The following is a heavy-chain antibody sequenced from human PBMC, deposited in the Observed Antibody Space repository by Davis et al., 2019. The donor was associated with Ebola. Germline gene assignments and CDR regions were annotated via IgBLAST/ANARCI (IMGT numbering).Heavy chain of an antibody. CDR2: ISSNGGST. Sequence: GGSLRLSCAASGFTFSSYAMHWVRQAPGKGLEYVSAISSNGGSTYYANSVKGRFTISRDNSKNTLYLQMGSLRAEDMAVYYCARVNYGGIDWYFDLWGRGTLVTVSS. J-gene: IGHJ2*01. CDR3: ARVNYGGIDWYFDL. D-gene: IGHD4-23*01. CDR1: GFTFSSYA. V-gene: IGHV3-64*01.